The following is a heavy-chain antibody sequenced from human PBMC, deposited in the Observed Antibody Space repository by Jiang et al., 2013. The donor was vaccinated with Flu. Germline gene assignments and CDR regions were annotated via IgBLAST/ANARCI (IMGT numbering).Heavy chain of an antibody. CDR2: TYYRSKWYN. V-gene: IGHV6-1*01. J-gene: IGHJ5*02. D-gene: IGHD3-22*01. Sequence: QTLSLTCAISGDSVSSNSAAWNWIRQSPSRGLEWLGRTYYRSKWYNDYAVSVKSRITINPATSKNQFSLQLNSVTPEDTAVYYCAREEEDSSGYAPTNWFDPWGQGTLVTVSS. CDR3: AREEEDSSGYAPTNWFDP. CDR1: GDSVSSNSAA.